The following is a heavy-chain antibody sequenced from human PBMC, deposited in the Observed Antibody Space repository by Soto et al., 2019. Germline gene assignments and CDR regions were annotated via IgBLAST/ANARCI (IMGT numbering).Heavy chain of an antibody. CDR2: IYPGNSET. J-gene: IGHJ5*02. Sequence: EVQLVQSGPEVRKPGESLKISCKALGFPFGTYWIAWVRQKPGQGLEYMGIIYPGNSETMYSPSFRGQVTISADKSITTAFLHWSSLKSSDTARYFCARTSRKFDVLSGRLEFDPWGQGTPVTVAS. D-gene: IGHD3-3*01. CDR3: ARTSRKFDVLSGRLEFDP. CDR1: GFPFGTYW. V-gene: IGHV5-51*03.